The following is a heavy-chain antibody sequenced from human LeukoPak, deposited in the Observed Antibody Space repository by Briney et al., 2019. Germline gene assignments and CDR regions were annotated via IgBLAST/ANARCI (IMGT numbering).Heavy chain of an antibody. Sequence: GGSLRLSCAASGFTLSSYAMSWVRQGPGKGLEWVSYISSSGSTIYYADSVKGRFTISRDNAKNSLYLQMNSLRAEDTAVYYCAREPLQGETFDYWGQGTLVTVSS. CDR1: GFTLSSYA. D-gene: IGHD3-16*01. V-gene: IGHV3-48*04. CDR2: ISSSGSTI. CDR3: AREPLQGETFDY. J-gene: IGHJ4*02.